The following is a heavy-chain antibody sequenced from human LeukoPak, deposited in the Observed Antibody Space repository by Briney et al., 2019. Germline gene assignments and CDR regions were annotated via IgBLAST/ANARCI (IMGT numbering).Heavy chain of an antibody. D-gene: IGHD3-22*01. CDR1: GFTFSSYW. Sequence: PGGSLRLSCAASGFTFSSYWMHWVRQAPGKGLVWVSRINSDGSSTSYADSVKGRFTISRDNAKNTLYLQMNSLRAEDTAVYYCVWSSGYQNYFDYWGQGTTVTVSS. J-gene: IGHJ4*03. CDR2: INSDGSST. CDR3: VWSSGYQNYFDY. V-gene: IGHV3-74*01.